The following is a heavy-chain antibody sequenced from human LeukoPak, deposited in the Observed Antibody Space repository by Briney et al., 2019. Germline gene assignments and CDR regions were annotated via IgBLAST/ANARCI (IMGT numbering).Heavy chain of an antibody. CDR2: ISYDGSNK. CDR3: AKYAYNWNAPDGFDM. CDR1: GFTFSSYA. V-gene: IGHV3-30-3*02. D-gene: IGHD1-1*01. J-gene: IGHJ3*02. Sequence: GGSLRLSCAASGFTFSSYAMHWVRQAPGKGLEWVAVISYDGSNKYYADSVKGRFTISRDNSKSTLFLQMNSLTTDDTSVYFCAKYAYNWNAPDGFDMWGQGTMVIVSS.